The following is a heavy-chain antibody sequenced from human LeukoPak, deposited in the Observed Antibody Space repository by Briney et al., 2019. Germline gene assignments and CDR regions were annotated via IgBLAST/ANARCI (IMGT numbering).Heavy chain of an antibody. V-gene: IGHV3-49*04. D-gene: IGHD5-18*01. CDR2: IRSKAYGGKT. J-gene: IGHJ4*01. CDR3: TRLWVDTAMSGIDY. CDR1: GFTFGDYA. Sequence: GGALRLSCTASGFTFGDYAMSWVREAPGEGLGWVGFIRSKAYGGKTEYAASGKGKFTISRDDSKSIAYLQMNSLKTEDTAVYYCTRLWVDTAMSGIDYWGQGTLVTVSS.